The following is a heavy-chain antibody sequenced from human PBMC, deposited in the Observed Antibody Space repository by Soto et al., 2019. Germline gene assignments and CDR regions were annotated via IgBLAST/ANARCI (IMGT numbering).Heavy chain of an antibody. CDR2: INAGNGNT. D-gene: IGHD2-2*01. V-gene: IGHV1-3*01. J-gene: IGHJ4*02. CDR3: ARGRSRDCSSTSCYLGREFGY. CDR1: GYTFTSYA. Sequence: QVQLVQSGAEVKKPGASVKVSCKASGYTFTSYAMHWVRQAPGQRLEWMGWINAGNGNTKYSQKFQGRVTITRDTSASTAYMELSSLRSEDTAVYYCARGRSRDCSSTSCYLGREFGYWGQGTLVTVSS.